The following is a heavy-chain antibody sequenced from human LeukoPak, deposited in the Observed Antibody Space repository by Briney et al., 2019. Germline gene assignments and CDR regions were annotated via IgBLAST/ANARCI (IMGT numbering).Heavy chain of an antibody. CDR2: ISAYNGNT. CDR1: GYTFTSYG. Sequence: ASVKVSCKASGYTFTSYGISWVRQAPGQGLEWMGWISAYNGNTNYAQKLQGRVTMTTDTSTSTAYMELRSLRSDDTAVYYCARVSSSSWYWDYYYYGMDVWGQGTTVTVSS. CDR3: ARVSSSSWYWDYYYYGMDV. V-gene: IGHV1-18*01. D-gene: IGHD6-13*01. J-gene: IGHJ6*02.